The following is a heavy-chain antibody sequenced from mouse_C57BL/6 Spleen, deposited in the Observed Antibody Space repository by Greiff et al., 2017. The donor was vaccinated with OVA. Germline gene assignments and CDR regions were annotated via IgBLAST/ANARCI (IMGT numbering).Heavy chain of an antibody. CDR2: INPNNGGT. Sequence: VQLQQSGPELVKPGASVKISCKASGYTFTDYYMNWVKQSHGKSLEWIGDINPNNGGTSYNQKFKGKATLTVAKSSSTAYMELRSLTSEDSAVYYCARWGATVVPYAMDYWGQGTSVTVSS. V-gene: IGHV1-26*01. CDR3: ARWGATVVPYAMDY. J-gene: IGHJ4*01. D-gene: IGHD1-1*01. CDR1: GYTFTDYY.